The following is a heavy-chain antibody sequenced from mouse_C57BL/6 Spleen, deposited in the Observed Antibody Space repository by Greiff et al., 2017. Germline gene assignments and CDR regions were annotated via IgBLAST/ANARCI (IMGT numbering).Heavy chain of an antibody. CDR1: GYTFTTYT. CDR3: AAMDY. J-gene: IGHJ4*01. CDR2: VHPYNDDT. Sequence: VQLVESGAELVKPGASVKLSCKASGYTFTTYTMEWMKQIHGKSLAWIGNVHPYNDDTKYNEKFKGKATLTVEKSSSPVYLELSRLTSDDSAVYSWAAMDYWGQGTSVTVSS. V-gene: IGHV1-47*01.